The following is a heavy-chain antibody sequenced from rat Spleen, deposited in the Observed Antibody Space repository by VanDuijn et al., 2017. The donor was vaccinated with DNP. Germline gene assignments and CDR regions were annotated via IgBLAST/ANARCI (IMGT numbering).Heavy chain of an antibody. V-gene: IGHV5-31*01. CDR3: ATFEGRDA. CDR1: GFTFNNYW. J-gene: IGHJ4*01. D-gene: IGHD1-11*01. CDR2: ITSSGSST. Sequence: EVQLVESGGDLVQPGRSLKLSCVASGFTFNNYWMTWIRQVPGKGLEWVASITSSGSSTYYPDSVKGRFTISRDNAKSTLYLQMDSLRSEDTATYYCATFEGRDAWGQGTSVTVSS.